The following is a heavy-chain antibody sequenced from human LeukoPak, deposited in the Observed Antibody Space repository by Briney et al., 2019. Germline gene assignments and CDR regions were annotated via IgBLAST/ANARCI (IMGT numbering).Heavy chain of an antibody. D-gene: IGHD4-17*01. CDR1: GYTFTGYY. V-gene: IGHV1-2*02. Sequence: ASAKVSCKASGYTFTGYYMHWVRQAPGQGLEWMGWINPNSGGTNYAQKFQGRVTMTRDTSISTAYMELSRLRSDDTAVYYCARADYGDYDDFDYWGQGTLVTVSS. CDR2: INPNSGGT. CDR3: ARADYGDYDDFDY. J-gene: IGHJ4*02.